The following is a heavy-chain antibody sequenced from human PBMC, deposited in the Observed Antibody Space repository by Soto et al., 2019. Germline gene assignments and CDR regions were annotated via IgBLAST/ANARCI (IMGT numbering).Heavy chain of an antibody. CDR2: MNPNSGNT. CDR1: GYTFTSYD. Sequence: ASVKVSCKASGYTFTSYDINWVRQATGQGLEWMGWMNPNSGNTGYAQKFQGRVTMTRNTSISTAYTELSSLRSEDTAVYYCARAHYYDSSGYYPNFDYWGQGTLVTVSS. D-gene: IGHD3-22*01. J-gene: IGHJ4*02. V-gene: IGHV1-8*01. CDR3: ARAHYYDSSGYYPNFDY.